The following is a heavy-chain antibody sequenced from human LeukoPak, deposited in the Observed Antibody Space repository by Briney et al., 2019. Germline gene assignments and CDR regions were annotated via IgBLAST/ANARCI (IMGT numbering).Heavy chain of an antibody. V-gene: IGHV4-34*01. D-gene: IGHD3-10*01. CDR1: GGSFSGYY. CDR2: INHSGST. Sequence: SETLSLTCAVYGGSFSGYYWSWIREPPGKGLEWIGEINHSGSTNYNPSLKSRVTISVDTSKNQFSLKLSSVTAADTAVYYCARELLWFGESLWGQGTLVTVSS. J-gene: IGHJ4*02. CDR3: ARELLWFGESL.